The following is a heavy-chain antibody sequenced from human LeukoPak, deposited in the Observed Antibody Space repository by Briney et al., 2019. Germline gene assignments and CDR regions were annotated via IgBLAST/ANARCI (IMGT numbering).Heavy chain of an antibody. D-gene: IGHD5-18*01. CDR2: INPSSGGT. J-gene: IGHJ4*02. CDR1: GNTFTDYN. CDR3: AKGRGIQLTFDY. Sequence: ASVKVSCKASGNTFTDYNLHWVRQAPGQGLEWMGWINPSSGGTTYAQTFQGRVTMTRDTSISTVYMELSRVRSDDTAVYYCAKGRGIQLTFDYWGQGILVTVSS. V-gene: IGHV1-2*02.